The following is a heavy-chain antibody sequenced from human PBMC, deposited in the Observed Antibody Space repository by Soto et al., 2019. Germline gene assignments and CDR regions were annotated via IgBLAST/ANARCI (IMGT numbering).Heavy chain of an antibody. D-gene: IGHD3-16*01. CDR2: ISPYNDYT. CDR1: GYTFIRYG. V-gene: IGHV1-18*01. Sequence: QVQLVQSAAEVKKPGASVKVSCKASGYTFIRYGITWVRQAPGKGLEWMGWISPYNDYTIYAQKVQGRVTMTTDTSMGIVYIELCRMKSDDTAVDYCARGGYYDTTWGKLRHYVLDVWGQGTSVTVSS. CDR3: ARGGYYDTTWGKLRHYVLDV. J-gene: IGHJ6*02.